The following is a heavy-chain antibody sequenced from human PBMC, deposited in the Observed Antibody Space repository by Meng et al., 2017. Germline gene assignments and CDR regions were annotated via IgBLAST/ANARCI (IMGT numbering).Heavy chain of an antibody. CDR2: MNPNSGNK. J-gene: IGHJ4*02. CDR3: ARANTYSGYDYGY. CDR1: GYTFTSYV. D-gene: IGHD5-12*01. V-gene: IGHV1-8*01. Sequence: VQLVQFGGEVNKAGASVKVSWKASGYTFTSYVIHGGRQATGQGLEWMGWMNPNSGNKDYAQKFQGRVTMTRNTSINTAYMELSSLRSDDTAVYFCARANTYSGYDYGYWGQGTLVTVSS.